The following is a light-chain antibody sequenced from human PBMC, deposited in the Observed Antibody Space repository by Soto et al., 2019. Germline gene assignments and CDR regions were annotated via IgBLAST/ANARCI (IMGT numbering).Light chain of an antibody. CDR3: AAWDDSLNGPV. CDR1: SCNIGLND. J-gene: IGLJ2*01. V-gene: IGLV1-44*01. CDR2: DTN. Sequence: QSALTQPPSASGTPGQTVTISCSGSSCNIGLNDVHWYRQLSGTAPQILIYDTNQQATGVPDRFSGSRSGTSASLAIHGLQSEDEADYHCAAWDDSLNGPVFGGGTKVTVL.